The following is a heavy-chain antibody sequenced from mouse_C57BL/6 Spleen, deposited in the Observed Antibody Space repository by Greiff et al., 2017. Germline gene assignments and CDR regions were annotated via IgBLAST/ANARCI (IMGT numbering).Heavy chain of an antibody. D-gene: IGHD2-2*01. V-gene: IGHV1-64*01. CDR2: IHPNSGST. CDR3: AKIYYGYDSDYAMDY. Sequence: QVHVKQPGAELVKPGASVKLSCKASGYTFTSYWMHWVKQRPGQGLEWIGMIHPNSGSTNYNEKFKSKATLTVDKSSSTAYMQLSSLTSEDSAVYYCAKIYYGYDSDYAMDYWGQGTSVTVSS. CDR1: GYTFTSYW. J-gene: IGHJ4*01.